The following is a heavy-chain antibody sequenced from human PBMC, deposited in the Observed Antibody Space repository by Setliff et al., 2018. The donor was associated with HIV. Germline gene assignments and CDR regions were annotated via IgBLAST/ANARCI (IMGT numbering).Heavy chain of an antibody. CDR1: GYTFTDYF. V-gene: IGHV1-2*06. Sequence: ASVKVSCKASGYTFTDYFIHWVRQAPGQGLEWVGRINPSNGATDFGQKFQGRITMTRDTSSGTAYLEVNRLTSDDTAVYYCAREYDVLSGSYIRAFDIWGQGTMVTVSS. CDR3: AREYDVLSGSYIRAFDI. J-gene: IGHJ3*02. D-gene: IGHD3-3*01. CDR2: INPSNGAT.